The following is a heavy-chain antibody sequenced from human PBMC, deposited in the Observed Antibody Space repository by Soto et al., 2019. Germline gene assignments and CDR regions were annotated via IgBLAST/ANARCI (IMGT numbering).Heavy chain of an antibody. Sequence: EVQLLESGGGLVQPGGSLRLSCAASGFTFSSYAMSWVRQAPGKGLEWVSAIRGSGGSTYYADSVKGRFTISRDNSKNTLYLQMNSLRAEDTAVYYCVIGKLTIFGVSDGMDVWGQGTTVTVSS. D-gene: IGHD3-3*01. V-gene: IGHV3-23*01. CDR3: VIGKLTIFGVSDGMDV. J-gene: IGHJ6*02. CDR2: IRGSGGST. CDR1: GFTFSSYA.